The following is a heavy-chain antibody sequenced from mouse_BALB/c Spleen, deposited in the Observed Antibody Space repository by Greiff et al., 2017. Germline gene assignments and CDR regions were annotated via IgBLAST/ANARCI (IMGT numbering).Heavy chain of an antibody. CDR1: GYSFTDYN. J-gene: IGHJ2*01. V-gene: IGHV1S135*01. CDR2: IDPYNGGT. CDR3: ARGVYYGSSPLDY. Sequence: VQLKESGPELVKPGASVKVSCKASGYSFTDYNMYWVKQSHGKSLEWIGYIDPYNGGTSYNQKFKGKATLTVDKSSSTAYMQLSSLTSEDSAVYYCARGVYYGSSPLDYWGQGTTLTVSS. D-gene: IGHD1-1*01.